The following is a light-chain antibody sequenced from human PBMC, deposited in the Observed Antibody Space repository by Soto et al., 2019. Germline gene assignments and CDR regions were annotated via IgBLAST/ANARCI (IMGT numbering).Light chain of an antibody. J-gene: IGKJ4*01. Sequence: IQMTQSPSSLSASVGDRVTITCQANQDITNSLNWYQQIPGKAPKLLIYGAYNLVTGVPSRFSGRGSGTACTFTISSLQPEDIATYYCQHYHNLPLTFGGGTKVEIK. CDR2: GAY. V-gene: IGKV1-33*01. CDR1: QDITNS. CDR3: QHYHNLPLT.